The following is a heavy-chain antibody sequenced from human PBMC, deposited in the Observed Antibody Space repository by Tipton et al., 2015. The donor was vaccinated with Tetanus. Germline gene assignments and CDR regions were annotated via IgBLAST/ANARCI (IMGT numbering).Heavy chain of an antibody. D-gene: IGHD6-6*01. J-gene: IGHJ3*02. V-gene: IGHV4-59*12. CDR2: VFYSGST. CDR1: GGSISSYY. CDR3: ARDHTRYSGSSVATFDI. Sequence: TLSLTCTVSGGSISSYYWSWVRQPPGKGLEWLGYVFYSGSTDLNPSLKSRVTISVDTSNNLFSLKLSSVTAADTAAYYCARDHTRYSGSSVATFDIWGQGTMVTVSS.